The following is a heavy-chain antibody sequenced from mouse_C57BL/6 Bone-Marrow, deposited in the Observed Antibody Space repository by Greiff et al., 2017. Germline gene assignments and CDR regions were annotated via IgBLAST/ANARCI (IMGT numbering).Heavy chain of an antibody. J-gene: IGHJ2*01. Sequence: EVQLQQSGPELVKPGASVKISCKASGYTFTDYYMNWVKQSHGKSLEWIGDINPNNGGTSYNQKFKGKATLTVDKSSSTAYMELRSLTSEDSAVYYCAREVNIYYYGSSHYFDDWGQGTTLTVSS. CDR1: GYTFTDYY. CDR3: AREVNIYYYGSSHYFDD. CDR2: INPNNGGT. D-gene: IGHD1-1*01. V-gene: IGHV1-26*01.